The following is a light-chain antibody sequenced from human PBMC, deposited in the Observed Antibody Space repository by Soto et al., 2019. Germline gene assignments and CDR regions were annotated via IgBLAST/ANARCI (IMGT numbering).Light chain of an antibody. CDR1: QSVSSTY. J-gene: IGKJ1*01. CDR3: QQYGSSPWT. Sequence: EIVLTQSPGTLSLSPGERATLSCRASQSVSSTYLAWYQQRRGQAPRLLIYGASTRATGIPDKFSGSGSGTDFTLTINRLEPEDFAVYYCQQYGSSPWTFGQGTKVEIK. V-gene: IGKV3-20*01. CDR2: GAS.